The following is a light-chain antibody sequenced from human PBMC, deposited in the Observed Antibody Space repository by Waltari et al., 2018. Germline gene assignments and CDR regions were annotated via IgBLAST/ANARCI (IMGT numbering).Light chain of an antibody. CDR2: DVS. Sequence: QSALTQPASVSASPGQSISITCPGTSSDVGGYNCVSWYQQHPGKAPKLMIYDVSKRPSGVPDRFSGSKSGNTAYLTVSGLQAEDEADYYCNSYTSSSTVVFGGGTKLTVL. CDR3: NSYTSSSTVV. CDR1: SSDVGGYNC. V-gene: IGLV2-14*01. J-gene: IGLJ2*01.